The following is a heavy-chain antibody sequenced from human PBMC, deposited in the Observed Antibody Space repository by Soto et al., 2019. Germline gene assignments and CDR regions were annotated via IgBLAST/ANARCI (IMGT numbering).Heavy chain of an antibody. V-gene: IGHV3-48*01. D-gene: IGHD2-2*02. CDR1: GFTFSSYS. CDR2: ISSSSSTI. CDR3: ARDLPDLGSIVVVPAAIYAFDI. Sequence: EVQLVESGGGLVQPGGSLRLSCAASGFTFSSYSMNWVRQAPGKGLEWVSYISSSSSTIYYADSVKGRFTISRDNAKNSLYLQMNSLRAEDTAVYYCARDLPDLGSIVVVPAAIYAFDIWGQGTMVTVSS. J-gene: IGHJ3*02.